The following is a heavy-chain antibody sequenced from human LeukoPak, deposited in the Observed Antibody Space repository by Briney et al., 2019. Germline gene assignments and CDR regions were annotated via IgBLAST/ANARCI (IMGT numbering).Heavy chain of an antibody. J-gene: IGHJ4*02. D-gene: IGHD3-22*01. Sequence: SETLSLTCTVSGGSISSYYWSWIRQPPGKGLEWIGYISDSGSTNYNPSLKSRVTISVDTSRYQFSLRLSSVTAADTAIYYCARNLSIGYSDYWGQGTLVTVSS. CDR1: GGSISSYY. CDR2: ISDSGST. V-gene: IGHV4-59*01. CDR3: ARNLSIGYSDY.